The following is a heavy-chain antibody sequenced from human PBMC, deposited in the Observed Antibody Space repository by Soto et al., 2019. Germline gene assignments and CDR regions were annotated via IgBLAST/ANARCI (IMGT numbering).Heavy chain of an antibody. V-gene: IGHV4-34*01. CDR2: INHSGST. J-gene: IGHJ4*02. CDR3: ARGVHYDILTGYYKAFDY. Sequence: QVQLQQWGAGLLKPSETLSLTCAVYGGSFSGYYWSWIRQPPGKGLAWIGEINHSGSTNYNPSLKSRVTISADTSKNQFSLKLTSVTAADTAVYYCARGVHYDILTGYYKAFDYWGQGTLVTVSS. CDR1: GGSFSGYY. D-gene: IGHD3-9*01.